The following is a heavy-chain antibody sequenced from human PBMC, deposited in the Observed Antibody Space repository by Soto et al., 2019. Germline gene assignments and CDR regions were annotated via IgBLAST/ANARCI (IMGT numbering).Heavy chain of an antibody. Sequence: QVQLQESGPGLVKPSETLSLSCTVSGGSFSSYYCNWVRKSAGKGLEWIGRIYPSGSTTYNPSLKSRLTMSVDTSKNQFSVRLTSMTAADTAVYYCATGRSEVVPGALDTWGQGTLVTVSS. CDR2: IYPSGST. J-gene: IGHJ4*02. V-gene: IGHV4-4*07. CDR3: ATGRSEVVPGALDT. CDR1: GGSFSSYY. D-gene: IGHD2-2*01.